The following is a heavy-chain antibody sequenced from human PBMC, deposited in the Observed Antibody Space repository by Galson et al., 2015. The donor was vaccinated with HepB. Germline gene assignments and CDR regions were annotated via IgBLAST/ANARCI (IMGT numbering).Heavy chain of an antibody. J-gene: IGHJ6*02. CDR2: IDPSDSYT. CDR3: ARVYYYGSGEKGYGMDV. CDR1: GYSFTSYW. D-gene: IGHD3-10*01. V-gene: IGHV5-10-1*01. Sequence: QSGAEVKKPGESLRISCKGSGYSFTSYWISWVRQMPGKGLEWMGRIDPSDSYTNYSPSFQGHVTISADKSISTAYLQWSSLKASDTAMYYCARVYYYGSGEKGYGMDVWGQGTTVTVSS.